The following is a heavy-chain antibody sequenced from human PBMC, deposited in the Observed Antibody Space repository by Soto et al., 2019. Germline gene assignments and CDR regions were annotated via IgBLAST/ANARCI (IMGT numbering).Heavy chain of an antibody. V-gene: IGHV3-21*01. CDR1: GFTFSSCS. Sequence: GGSLRLSCAASGFTFSSCSMNWVRQAPGKGLEWVSSISSSSSYIYYADSVKGRFTISRDDAKNSLYLQMNSLRAEDTAVYYCTRVFKRALDYWGQGTLVTVSS. CDR2: ISSSSSYI. J-gene: IGHJ4*02. D-gene: IGHD3-10*02. CDR3: TRVFKRALDY.